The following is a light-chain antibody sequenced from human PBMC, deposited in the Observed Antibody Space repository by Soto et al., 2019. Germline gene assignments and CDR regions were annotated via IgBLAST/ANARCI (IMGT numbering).Light chain of an antibody. Sequence: QSLLTQPASVSGSAGQSITISCTGTSSDIGGYDYVSWYQHHPGKAPRLILYYVSNRPSGVSNRFSGSKSGNTASLTISGLQAEDEAEYYCSSYATSSTLDVFGTGTKVTVL. CDR1: SSDIGGYDY. CDR2: YVS. CDR3: SSYATSSTLDV. V-gene: IGLV2-14*03. J-gene: IGLJ1*01.